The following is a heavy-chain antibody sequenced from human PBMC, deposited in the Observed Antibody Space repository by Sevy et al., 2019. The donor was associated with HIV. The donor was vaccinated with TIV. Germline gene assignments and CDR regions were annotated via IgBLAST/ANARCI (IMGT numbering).Heavy chain of an antibody. Sequence: ASVKVSCEASGYTFSTYGINWVRQAPGQGLEWMGWINTFTGDTNYLQKLQDRVTMTKDTSTSTVYMELRSLRSDDTAVYYCARGYCSGGRRYPGGYWGQGTLVTVSS. D-gene: IGHD2-15*01. J-gene: IGHJ4*02. V-gene: IGHV1-18*01. CDR3: ARGYCSGGRRYPGGY. CDR1: GYTFSTYG. CDR2: INTFTGDT.